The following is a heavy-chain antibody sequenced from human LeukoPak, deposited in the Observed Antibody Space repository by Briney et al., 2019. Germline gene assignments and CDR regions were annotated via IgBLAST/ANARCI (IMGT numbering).Heavy chain of an antibody. CDR1: GFTFSSYS. CDR3: ARVRWDYYGSGSYPLFDY. J-gene: IGHJ4*02. CDR2: ISSSSSTI. V-gene: IGHV3-48*01. D-gene: IGHD3-10*01. Sequence: GGSLRLSCAASGFTFSSYSMNWVRQAPGKGLEWVSYISSSSSTIYYADSVKGRFTISRDNAKNSLYLQMNSLRAEDTAVYYCARVRWDYYGSGSYPLFDYWGQGTLVTVSS.